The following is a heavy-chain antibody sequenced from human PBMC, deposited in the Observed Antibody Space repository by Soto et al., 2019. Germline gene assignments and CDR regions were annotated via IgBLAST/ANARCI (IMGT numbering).Heavy chain of an antibody. Sequence: ASVKVSCKASGHTFTGNYMHWVRQAPGQGLEWMGIINPDGDVTTYAHKFRGRVTLTREMSTSTSYMELRSLTSEDTAVYYCARARAWPPFDRWGQGTLVTVSS. CDR1: GHTFTGNY. J-gene: IGHJ5*02. CDR3: ARARAWPPFDR. CDR2: INPDGDVT. V-gene: IGHV1-46*01.